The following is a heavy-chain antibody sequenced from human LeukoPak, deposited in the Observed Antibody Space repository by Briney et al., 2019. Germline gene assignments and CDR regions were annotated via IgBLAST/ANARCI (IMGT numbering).Heavy chain of an antibody. CDR1: GLTFSGYT. CDR2: IKQDGSEK. Sequence: GGSLRLSCAASGLTFSGYTMHWVRQAPGKGLEWVANIKQDGSEKYYVDSVKGRFTISRDNAKNSLYLQMNSLRAEDTAVYYCASIIAVAGTTPDYWGQGTLVTVSS. D-gene: IGHD6-19*01. CDR3: ASIIAVAGTTPDY. J-gene: IGHJ4*02. V-gene: IGHV3-7*01.